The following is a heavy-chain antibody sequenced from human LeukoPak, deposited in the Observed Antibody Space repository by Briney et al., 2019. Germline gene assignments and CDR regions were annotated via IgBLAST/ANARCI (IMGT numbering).Heavy chain of an antibody. D-gene: IGHD4-17*01. Sequence: PSQTLSLTCTVSGGSISSGDYYWSWIRQPPGKGLEWIGYIYYSGSTYYNPSLKSRVTISVDTSKNQFSLKLSSVTAADTAVYYCARVSVSLLYGDYDAFDIWGQGTMVTVSS. CDR3: ARVSVSLLYGDYDAFDI. V-gene: IGHV4-30-4*01. CDR1: GGSISSGDYY. CDR2: IYYSGST. J-gene: IGHJ3*02.